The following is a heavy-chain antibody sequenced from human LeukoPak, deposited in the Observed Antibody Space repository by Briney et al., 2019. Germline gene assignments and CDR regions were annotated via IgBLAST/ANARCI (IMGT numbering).Heavy chain of an antibody. D-gene: IGHD3-10*01. Sequence: GASVKVSCKASGYTFTSYYMHWVRQAPGQGLEWMGWINTNTGNPTYAQGFTGRFVFSLDTSVSTAYLQISSLKAEDTAVYYCARDQGGVLLWFGELLGENWFDPWGQGTLVTVSS. V-gene: IGHV7-4-1*02. J-gene: IGHJ5*02. CDR1: GYTFTSYY. CDR2: INTNTGNP. CDR3: ARDQGGVLLWFGELLGENWFDP.